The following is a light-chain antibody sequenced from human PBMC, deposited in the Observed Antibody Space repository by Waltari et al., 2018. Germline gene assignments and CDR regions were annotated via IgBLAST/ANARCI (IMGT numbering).Light chain of an antibody. CDR3: QQTYSNFRT. CDR1: QRVSGH. Sequence: IQMTQSPSSLPASVGDSVTITCRTSQRVSGHLHWCQQKPGQAPKLLIYAASSLQSGVPSRFSGSGFGTDFTLTINGLQPEDFAVYYCQQTYSNFRTFGQGTKVDVK. V-gene: IGKV1-39*01. CDR2: AAS. J-gene: IGKJ1*01.